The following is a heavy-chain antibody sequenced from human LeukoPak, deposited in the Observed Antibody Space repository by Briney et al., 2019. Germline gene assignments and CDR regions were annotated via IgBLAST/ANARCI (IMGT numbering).Heavy chain of an antibody. V-gene: IGHV4-59*01. D-gene: IGHD4-17*01. CDR2: IYYSGST. CDR3: ARHYGEFDY. Sequence: PSETLCLTCTVSGGSISSYYWSWIRQPPGKGLEWIGYIYYSGSTNYNPSLKSRVTISVDTSKNQFSLKLSSVTAADTAVYYCARHYGEFDYWGQGTLVTVSS. CDR1: GGSISSYY. J-gene: IGHJ4*02.